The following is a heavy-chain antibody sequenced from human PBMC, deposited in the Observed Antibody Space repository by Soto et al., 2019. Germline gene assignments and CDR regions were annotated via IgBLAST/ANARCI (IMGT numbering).Heavy chain of an antibody. CDR3: ARTGGYFDWLPPYYFDY. J-gene: IGHJ4*02. D-gene: IGHD3-9*01. CDR2: IYYSGST. Sequence: PSETLSLTCTVSGGSISSYYWSWIRQPPGKGLEWMGYIYYSGSTNYNPSLKSRVSISVDTSKNQFSLKLSSVTAADTAVYYCARTGGYFDWLPPYYFDYWGQGTLVTVSS. CDR1: GGSISSYY. V-gene: IGHV4-59*08.